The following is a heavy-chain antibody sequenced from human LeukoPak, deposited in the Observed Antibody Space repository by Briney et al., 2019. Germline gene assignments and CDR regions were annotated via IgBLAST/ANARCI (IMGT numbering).Heavy chain of an antibody. CDR3: ARDYYGSGTPFDP. CDR2: IIPILGIA. Sequence: ASVKVSCEASGGTFSSYAISWVRQAPGQGLEWMGRIIPILGIANYAQKFQGRVTITADKSTSTAYMELSSLRSEDTAVYYCARDYYGSGTPFDPWGQGTLVTVSS. J-gene: IGHJ5*02. V-gene: IGHV1-69*04. CDR1: GGTFSSYA. D-gene: IGHD3-10*01.